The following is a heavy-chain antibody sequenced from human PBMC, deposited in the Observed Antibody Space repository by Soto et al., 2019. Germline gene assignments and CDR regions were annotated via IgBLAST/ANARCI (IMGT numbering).Heavy chain of an antibody. J-gene: IGHJ3*02. V-gene: IGHV4-59*01. CDR3: ARVRSDGSGWFGAIHAFDI. CDR1: GVSISSYY. Sequence: PWETLSLTCTVSGVSISSYYWSWIRQPPGKGLEWIGYIYYSGSTNYNPSLKSRVTISVDTSKNQFSLKLTSVTAADTAVFFCARVRSDGSGWFGAIHAFDIWGQGTLVTVSS. D-gene: IGHD6-19*01. CDR2: IYYSGST.